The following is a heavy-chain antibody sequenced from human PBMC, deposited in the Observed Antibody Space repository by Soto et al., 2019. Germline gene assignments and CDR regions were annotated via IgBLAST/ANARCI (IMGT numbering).Heavy chain of an antibody. CDR1: GYSFTSYW. CDR2: IDPSDSYT. V-gene: IGHV5-10-1*01. Sequence: GESLKISCKGSGYSFTSYWISWVRQMPGKGLEWMGRIDPSDSYTNYSPSFQGHVTISADKSISTAYLQWSSLKASDTAMHYCARHGSAARDAFDIWGQGTMVTVSS. CDR3: ARHGSAARDAFDI. J-gene: IGHJ3*02. D-gene: IGHD6-6*01.